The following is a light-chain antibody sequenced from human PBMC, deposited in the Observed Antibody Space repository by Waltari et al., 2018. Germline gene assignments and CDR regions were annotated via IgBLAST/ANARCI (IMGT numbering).Light chain of an antibody. CDR1: TRNLASKN. CDR3: AAWDDSLKAVL. Sequence: QSVLSQPPSASCPPVQTAPISSSGITRNLASKNANWYQQPPGTAPKLLTQSNNQRPSGVPDRFSGSKSGTSASLIISGLQSEDEAEYFCAAWDDSLKAVLFGGGTKLTVL. V-gene: IGLV1-44*01. CDR2: SNN. J-gene: IGLJ2*01.